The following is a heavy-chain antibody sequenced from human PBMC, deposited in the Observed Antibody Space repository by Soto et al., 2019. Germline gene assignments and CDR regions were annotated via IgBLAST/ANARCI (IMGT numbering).Heavy chain of an antibody. V-gene: IGHV3-33*01. CDR2: IWYDGSNK. Sequence: GGSLRLSXAASGFTFSSYGMHWVRQAPGKGLEWVAVIWYDGSNKYYADSVKGRFTISRDNSKNTLYLQMNSLRAEDTAVYYCARAPGHYYDSSAPKGYWGQGTLVTVSS. CDR3: ARAPGHYYDSSAPKGY. J-gene: IGHJ4*02. D-gene: IGHD3-22*01. CDR1: GFTFSSYG.